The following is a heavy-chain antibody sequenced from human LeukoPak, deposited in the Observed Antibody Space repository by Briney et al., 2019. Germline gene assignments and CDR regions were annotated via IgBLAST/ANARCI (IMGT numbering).Heavy chain of an antibody. J-gene: IGHJ4*02. CDR3: VKDEIEGVIGAGPGY. CDR2: IQNDGSNK. Sequence: GGSLRLSCAASGFTFSFYGIHWVRQAPGKGLEWVAFIQNDGSNKYYANSVKGRLTVSRDNSKNTLYLQMNSLRAEDTAFYHCVKDEIEGVIGAGPGYWGQGTLVTVSS. D-gene: IGHD1-26*01. CDR1: GFTFSFYG. V-gene: IGHV3-30*02.